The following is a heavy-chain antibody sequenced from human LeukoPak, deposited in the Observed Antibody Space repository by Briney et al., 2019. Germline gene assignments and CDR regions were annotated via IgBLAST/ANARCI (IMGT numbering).Heavy chain of an antibody. CDR2: ISGSGGST. Sequence: ETGGSLRLSCAASGFTFSSYAMSWVRQAPGKGLEWVSAISGSGGSTYYADSVKGRSTIPRDNSKNTLYLQMNSLRAEDTAVYYCAKSGYNYYDSSGYADYWGQGTLVTVSS. V-gene: IGHV3-23*01. J-gene: IGHJ4*02. CDR1: GFTFSSYA. CDR3: AKSGYNYYDSSGYADY. D-gene: IGHD3-22*01.